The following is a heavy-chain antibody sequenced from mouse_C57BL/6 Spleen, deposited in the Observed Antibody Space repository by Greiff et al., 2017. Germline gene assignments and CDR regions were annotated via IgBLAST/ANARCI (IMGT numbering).Heavy chain of an antibody. CDR2: IDPSDSET. D-gene: IGHD1-1*01. CDR3: ARVTTVVAHYAMDY. J-gene: IGHJ4*01. V-gene: IGHV1-52*01. Sequence: QVQLKQPGAELVRPGSSVKLSCKASGYTFTSYWMHWVKQRPIQGLEWIGNIDPSDSETHYNQKFKDKATLTVDKSSSTAYMQLSSLTSEDSAVYYCARVTTVVAHYAMDYWGQGTSVTVSS. CDR1: GYTFTSYW.